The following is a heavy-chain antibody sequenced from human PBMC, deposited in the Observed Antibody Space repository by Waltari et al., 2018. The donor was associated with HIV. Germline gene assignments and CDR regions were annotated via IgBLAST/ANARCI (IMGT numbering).Heavy chain of an antibody. CDR3: ARGAYSDFWNGYSYSGMDI. J-gene: IGHJ6*01. V-gene: IGHV3-53*01. D-gene: IGHD3-3*01. CDR2: IYRGETT. CDR1: GFNVRNYS. Sequence: DVQLVESGGGMIHPGESLRLSCAAFGFNVRNYSFNWIRQAPGKGSECVSVIYRGETTDYADSMKGRFIMSRDTSKTILFLQTKNLTVVDTGTYYCARGAYSDFWNGYSYSGMDIWGRGTTVTVS.